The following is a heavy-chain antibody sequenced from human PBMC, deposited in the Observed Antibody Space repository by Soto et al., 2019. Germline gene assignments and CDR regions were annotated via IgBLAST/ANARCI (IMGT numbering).Heavy chain of an antibody. J-gene: IGHJ6*02. D-gene: IGHD2-2*01. CDR2: ISSSSSYM. CDR1: GFTFSSYS. V-gene: IGHV3-21*01. Sequence: GGSLRLSCAASGFTFSSYSMNWVRQAPGKGLEWVSSISSSSSYMYYADSVKGRFTISRDNAKNSLYLQMNSLRAEDTAVYYCARARKFWFAYCSSTSCSGMDVWGQGTTVTVSS. CDR3: ARARKFWFAYCSSTSCSGMDV.